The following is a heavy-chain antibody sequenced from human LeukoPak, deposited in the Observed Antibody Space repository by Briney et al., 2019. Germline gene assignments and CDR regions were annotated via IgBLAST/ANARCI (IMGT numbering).Heavy chain of an antibody. D-gene: IGHD4-23*01. CDR2: TSTYYGNT. V-gene: IGHV1-18*01. CDR3: ARDLGGRTVVTTDF. Sequence: ASVKVSCKASGYTFTSYAMNWVRQAPGQGLEWMGWTSTYYGNTNYAQKLQGRVTMTTDTSTSTAYMELRSLRSDDTAVYYCARDLGGRTVVTTDFWGQGTLVTVSS. CDR1: GYTFTSYA. J-gene: IGHJ4*02.